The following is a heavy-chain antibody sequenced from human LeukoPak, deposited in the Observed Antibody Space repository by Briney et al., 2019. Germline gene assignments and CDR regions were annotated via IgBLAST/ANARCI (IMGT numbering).Heavy chain of an antibody. V-gene: IGHV3-30*04. CDR2: ISYDGSNK. Sequence: GRSLRLSCAASGFTFSSFGMHWVRKAPGKGLEWVAVISYDGSNKKYADSVKGRFTISRDNSKNTLYLEMNSLRAEDTGVYYCAKAFFSLYYYDRGEIEYWGQGTLVTVSS. D-gene: IGHD3-10*02. CDR3: AKAFFSLYYYDRGEIEY. CDR1: GFTFSSFG. J-gene: IGHJ4*02.